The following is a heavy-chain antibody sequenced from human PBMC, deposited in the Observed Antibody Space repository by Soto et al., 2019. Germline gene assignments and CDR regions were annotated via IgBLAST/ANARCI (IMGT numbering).Heavy chain of an antibody. Sequence: GGSLRLSCTASGFTFGDYAISWFRQAPGKGLEWVGFIRSKAYGGTTEYAASVKGRFTISRDDSKSIAYLQMNSLKTEDTAVYYCTRDWSPYYYGHLGYYYYGMDVWGQGTTVTVSS. CDR2: IRSKAYGGTT. CDR3: TRDWSPYYYGHLGYYYYGMDV. J-gene: IGHJ6*02. V-gene: IGHV3-49*03. D-gene: IGHD3-10*01. CDR1: GFTFGDYA.